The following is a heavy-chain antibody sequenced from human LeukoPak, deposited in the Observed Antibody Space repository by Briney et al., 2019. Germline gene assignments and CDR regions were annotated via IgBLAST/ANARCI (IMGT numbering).Heavy chain of an antibody. Sequence: GGSLGLSCSASGFIFSDYAVHWVRQAPGKGLEYVSAISHDGGATYYPDSVKGRFTISRDNSKNTVYLQMSSLRPEDTGLYYCVRVITTSTPYYGMGVWGQGTTVTVS. CDR1: GFIFSDYA. CDR2: ISHDGGAT. V-gene: IGHV3-64D*09. CDR3: VRVITTSTPYYGMGV. D-gene: IGHD3-3*01. J-gene: IGHJ6*02.